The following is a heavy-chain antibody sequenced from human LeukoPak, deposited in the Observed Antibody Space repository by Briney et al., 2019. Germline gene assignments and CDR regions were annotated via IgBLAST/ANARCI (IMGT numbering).Heavy chain of an antibody. Sequence: SQTLSLTCSVSGGSITSGDYYWGWIRQPPGKGLESLGYISYSGSTKYNPSLKSRLSISVDTSSNQFSLKLYSVTAADTAVYFCARVPPYDRSTYLLDAFDIWGQGTMVTVSS. J-gene: IGHJ3*02. CDR3: ARVPPYDRSTYLLDAFDI. CDR1: GGSITSGDYY. CDR2: ISYSGST. V-gene: IGHV4-30-4*08. D-gene: IGHD3-22*01.